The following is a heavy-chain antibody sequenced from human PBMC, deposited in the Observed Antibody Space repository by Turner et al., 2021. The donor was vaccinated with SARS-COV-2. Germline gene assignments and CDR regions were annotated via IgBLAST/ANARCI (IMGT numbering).Heavy chain of an antibody. J-gene: IGHJ4*02. V-gene: IGHV3-33*01. CDR2: IWYDGSNK. CDR1: GFTFSSYG. D-gene: IGHD5-12*01. Sequence: QVPLVESGGGVVQPGRSLRLSCAASGFTFSSYGMHWVRQAPGKGREWVAVIWYDGSNKYYADSVKGRFTISRDNSKNTLYLQMNSLRAEDTAVYYCARDGGYSGYAYFDYWGQGTLVTVSS. CDR3: ARDGGYSGYAYFDY.